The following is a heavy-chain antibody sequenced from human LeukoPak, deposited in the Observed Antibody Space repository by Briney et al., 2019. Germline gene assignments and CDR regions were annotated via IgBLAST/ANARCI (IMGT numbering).Heavy chain of an antibody. CDR3: AREQYSSSWYAFWFDP. CDR1: GFTFSSYA. D-gene: IGHD6-13*01. Sequence: HAGRPLRLSCAASGFTFSSYAMHWVRQAPGKGLEWVAVISYDGSNKYYADSVKGRFTISRDNSKNTLYLQMNSLRAEDTAVYYCAREQYSSSWYAFWFDPWGQGTLVTVSS. J-gene: IGHJ5*02. CDR2: ISYDGSNK. V-gene: IGHV3-30*04.